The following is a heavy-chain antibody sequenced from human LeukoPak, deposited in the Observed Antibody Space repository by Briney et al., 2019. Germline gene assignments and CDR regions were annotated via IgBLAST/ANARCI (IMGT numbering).Heavy chain of an antibody. CDR2: IYYSGST. D-gene: IGHD4-23*01. J-gene: IGHJ3*02. V-gene: IGHV4-59*08. Sequence: SETLSLTCTVSGGSISSYYWSWIRQPPGKGLEWIGYIYYSGSTNYNPSLKSRVTISVDTYKNQFSLKLSSVTAADTAVYYCARGAATVVEDAFDIWGQGTMVTVSS. CDR3: ARGAATVVEDAFDI. CDR1: GGSISSYY.